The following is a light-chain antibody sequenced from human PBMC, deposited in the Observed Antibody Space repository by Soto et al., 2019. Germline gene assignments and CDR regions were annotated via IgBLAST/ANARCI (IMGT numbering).Light chain of an antibody. V-gene: IGKV3-20*01. J-gene: IGKJ3*01. CDR2: GAS. CDR3: HQYENLPFT. Sequence: EIVLTQSPGTLSLSPGERATLSCRASQSVSSSHLAWSQQKPGQAPRLLIYGASSRATGIPDRFSGSGSGTDFTLTISRLEPEDFAVYYCHQYENLPFTFGPGTKVDIK. CDR1: QSVSSSH.